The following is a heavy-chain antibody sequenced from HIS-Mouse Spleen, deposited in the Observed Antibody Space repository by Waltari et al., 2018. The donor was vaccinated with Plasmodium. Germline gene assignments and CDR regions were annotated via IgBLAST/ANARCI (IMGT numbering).Heavy chain of an antibody. CDR1: VYTFTSYG. Sequence: QVQLGQSGAEVKKPGASAKDSCTASVYTFTSYGISWVRQAPGQGLEWMGWISPYNGNTNFAQKLQGRVTMTTDTSTSTAYMELRSLRSDDTAVYYCARGSAGDAFDIWGQGTMVTVSS. CDR2: ISPYNGNT. CDR3: ARGSAGDAFDI. V-gene: IGHV1-18*01. D-gene: IGHD6-19*01. J-gene: IGHJ3*02.